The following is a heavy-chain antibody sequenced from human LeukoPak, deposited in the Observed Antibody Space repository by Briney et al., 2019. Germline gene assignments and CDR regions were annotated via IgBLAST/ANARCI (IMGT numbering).Heavy chain of an antibody. V-gene: IGHV3-7*01. CDR3: AREFGVAFDY. D-gene: IGHD3-3*01. CDR1: GFTFSDYY. Sequence: RPGGSLRLSCAASGFTFSDYYMSWIRQAPGKGLEWVANIKEDGNKKYYVDSLKGRFTISRDNAKSSLYLQLNSLRAEDTAVYYCAREFGVAFDYWGQGTLVTVSS. J-gene: IGHJ4*02. CDR2: IKEDGNKK.